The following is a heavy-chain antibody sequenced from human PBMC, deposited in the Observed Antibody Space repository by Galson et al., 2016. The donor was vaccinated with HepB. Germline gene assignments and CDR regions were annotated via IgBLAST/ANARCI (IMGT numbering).Heavy chain of an antibody. CDR1: GFTFSNYP. CDR3: ARADNSDASDI. D-gene: IGHD5-24*01. Sequence: SLRLSCAASGFTFSNYPMHWVRQAPGKGLEWVAVTSYDGTNKYYADSVKGRFTVSRDNSKNTLYLQMNSLRAEDTAVYYCARADNSDASDIWGQGTMVTVSS. CDR2: TSYDGTNK. J-gene: IGHJ3*02. V-gene: IGHV3-30*04.